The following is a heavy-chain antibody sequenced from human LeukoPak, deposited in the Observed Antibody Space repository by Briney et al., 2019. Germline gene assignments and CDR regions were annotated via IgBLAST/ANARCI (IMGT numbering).Heavy chain of an antibody. CDR2: IYSGGTT. Sequence: GGSLRFSCAASGFXVSSSYMSWVRQAPGKGLEWVSVIYSGGTTHYADSVKGRFTISRDNAKNSLYLQMNTLRAEDTAVYYCARESGSPDYWGQGTLVTVSS. CDR3: ARESGSPDY. J-gene: IGHJ4*02. CDR1: GFXVSSSY. D-gene: IGHD3-10*01. V-gene: IGHV3-66*01.